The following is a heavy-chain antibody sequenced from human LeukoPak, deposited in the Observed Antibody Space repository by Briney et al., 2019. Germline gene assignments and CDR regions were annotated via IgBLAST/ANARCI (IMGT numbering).Heavy chain of an antibody. CDR1: GFIVSGDF. CDR3: AKDSGRKYYYDSSYDY. D-gene: IGHD3-22*01. V-gene: IGHV3-23*01. J-gene: IGHJ4*02. Sequence: GGSLRLSCAASGFIVSGDFMSWVRQAPGKGLEWVSAISGSGGSTYYADSVKGRFTISRDNSKNTLYLQMNSLRAEDTAVYYCAKDSGRKYYYDSSYDYWGQGTLVTVSS. CDR2: ISGSGGST.